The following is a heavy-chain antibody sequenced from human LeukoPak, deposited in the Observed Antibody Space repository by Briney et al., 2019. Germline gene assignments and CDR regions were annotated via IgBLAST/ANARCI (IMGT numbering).Heavy chain of an antibody. CDR2: INNDATSK. D-gene: IGHD6-13*01. CDR3: AKAAAAGTAFDY. V-gene: IGHV3-74*01. J-gene: IGHJ4*02. Sequence: GGSLRLSCAASGFSFSSTWMHWVRQAPGRGLEWVSLINNDATSKTYADSVKGRFTISRDNSKNTLYLQMNSLRAEDTAVYYCAKAAAAGTAFDYWGQGTLVTVSS. CDR1: GFSFSSTW.